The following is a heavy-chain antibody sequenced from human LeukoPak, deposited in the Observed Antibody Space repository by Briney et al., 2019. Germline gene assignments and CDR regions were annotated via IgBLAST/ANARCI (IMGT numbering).Heavy chain of an antibody. J-gene: IGHJ4*02. CDR2: AYYSGGT. Sequence: SETLSLTCTVSGGSISSNNCYWAWIRQTPGKGLEWIGSAYYSGGTYYNPSLESRVTISVDTSKNLFSLKVSSVTAADTAVYYCTRRPLMTLTTSGYFDYWGQGTLVTVSP. CDR3: TRRPLMTLTTSGYFDY. D-gene: IGHD4-17*01. V-gene: IGHV4-39*01. CDR1: GGSISSNNCY.